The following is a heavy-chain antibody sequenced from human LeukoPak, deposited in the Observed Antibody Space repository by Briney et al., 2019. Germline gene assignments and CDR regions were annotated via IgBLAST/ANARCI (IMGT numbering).Heavy chain of an antibody. CDR1: GYSISSGYY. V-gene: IGHV4-38-2*02. J-gene: IGHJ6*03. CDR3: ARDYYDSRAFYYYMDV. D-gene: IGHD3-22*01. CDR2: IYHSGST. Sequence: PSETLSLTCAVSGYSISSGYYWGWIRQPPGKGLEWIGSIYHSGSTYYNPSLKSRVTISVDTSKNQFSLKLSSVTAADTAVYYCARDYYDSRAFYYYMDVWGKGTTVTVSS.